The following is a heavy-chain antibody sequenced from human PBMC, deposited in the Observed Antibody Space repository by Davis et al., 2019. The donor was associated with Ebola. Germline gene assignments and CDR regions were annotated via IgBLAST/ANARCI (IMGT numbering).Heavy chain of an antibody. V-gene: IGHV3-21*01. Sequence: GESLKISCAASGFTFTTSSMTWVRQVPGKGLEWVSTISAGSASTYYADSVKGRFTISRDNAKNSLYLQMNILRNEETAVYYCARYGRMDAFDSWDQGTRVTVSS. CDR2: ISAGSAST. J-gene: IGHJ3*02. CDR3: ARYGRMDAFDS. CDR1: GFTFTTSS. D-gene: IGHD1-26*01.